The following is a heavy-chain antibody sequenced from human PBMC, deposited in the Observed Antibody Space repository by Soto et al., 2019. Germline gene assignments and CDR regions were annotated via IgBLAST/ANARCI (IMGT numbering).Heavy chain of an antibody. Sequence: SETLSLTCTVSGGSISSSSYYWGWIRQPPGKGLEWIGYIYYSGSTNYNPSLKSRVTISVDTSKNQFSLKLSSVTAADTAVYYCARGYVGNSGYYGMDVWGQGTTVTV. CDR3: ARGYVGNSGYYGMDV. J-gene: IGHJ6*02. V-gene: IGHV4-39*07. D-gene: IGHD3-16*01. CDR1: GGSISSSSYY. CDR2: IYYSGST.